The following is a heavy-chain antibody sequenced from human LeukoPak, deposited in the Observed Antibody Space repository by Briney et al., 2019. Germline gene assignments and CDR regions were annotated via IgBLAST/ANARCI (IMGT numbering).Heavy chain of an antibody. J-gene: IGHJ4*02. CDR2: ISWNSGTI. D-gene: IGHD1-26*01. CDR1: GFTFNDYA. CDR3: TKGWIGSYLNY. Sequence: GGSLRLSCAASGFTFNDYAMHWVRQAPGKGLERVSGISWNSGTIAYADSVKGRFTISRDNAKNSLYLQMNSLRVEDTALYYCTKGWIGSYLNYWGQGTRVTVSS. V-gene: IGHV3-9*01.